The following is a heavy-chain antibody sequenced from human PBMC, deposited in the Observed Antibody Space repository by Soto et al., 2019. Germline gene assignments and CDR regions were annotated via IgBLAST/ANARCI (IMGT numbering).Heavy chain of an antibody. V-gene: IGHV5-51*01. CDR2: IYPGDSDT. D-gene: IGHD6-13*01. J-gene: IGHJ3*02. CDR3: ARSHSIAAASAFDI. Sequence: LVESLKISCKGSGYSFTSYWIGWVRQMPGKGLEWMGIIYPGDSDTRYSPSFQGQVTISADKSISTAYLQWSSLKASDTAMYYCARSHSIAAASAFDIWGQGTMVTVSS. CDR1: GYSFTSYW.